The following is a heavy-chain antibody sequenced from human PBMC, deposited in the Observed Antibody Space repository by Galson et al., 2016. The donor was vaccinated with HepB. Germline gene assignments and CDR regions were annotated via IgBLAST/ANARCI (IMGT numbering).Heavy chain of an antibody. CDR3: AREFGDCSNTRCSKQFFDY. V-gene: IGHV1-46*01. D-gene: IGHD2-2*01. CDR1: GYTFTGYY. J-gene: IGHJ4*02. Sequence: SVKVSCKASGYTFTGYYMHWLRQAPGQGLEWMGILNPDIGTTHNAQNFQGRVTLTRDTSTRTIYMDLSSLTSEDTAVYYCAREFGDCSNTRCSKQFFDYWGQGTLITVSS. CDR2: LNPDIGTT.